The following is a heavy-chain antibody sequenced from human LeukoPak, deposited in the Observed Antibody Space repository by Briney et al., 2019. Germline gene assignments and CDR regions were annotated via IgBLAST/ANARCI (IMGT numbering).Heavy chain of an antibody. D-gene: IGHD3-22*01. CDR1: GYTFTDYY. V-gene: IGHV1-69-2*01. CDR2: VDPENGET. Sequence: GASVKVSCKVSGYTFTDYYMHWVQQAPGKGLEWMGLVDPENGETIYAEKFQGRVTITVDKHTDTVYMELSSLRSEDTAVYYCATAPSSGYYRLWGQGTLVTVSS. J-gene: IGHJ4*02. CDR3: ATAPSSGYYRL.